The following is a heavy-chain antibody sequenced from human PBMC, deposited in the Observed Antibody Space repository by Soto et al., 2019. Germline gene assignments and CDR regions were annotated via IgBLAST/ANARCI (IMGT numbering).Heavy chain of an antibody. CDR1: GFTFSSYG. CDR2: IWYDGSNK. D-gene: IGHD3-22*01. CDR3: ARDRGYYDSSGYYPGAFDI. J-gene: IGHJ3*02. V-gene: IGHV3-33*01. Sequence: QPGGSLRLSCAASGFTFSSYGMHWVRQAPGKGLEWVAVIWYDGSNKYYADSVKGRFTISRDNSKNTLYLQMNSLRAEDTAVYYCARDRGYYDSSGYYPGAFDIWGQGTMVTVS.